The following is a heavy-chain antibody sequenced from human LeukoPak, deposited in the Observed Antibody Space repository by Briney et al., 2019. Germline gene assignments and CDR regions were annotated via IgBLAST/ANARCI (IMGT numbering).Heavy chain of an antibody. V-gene: IGHV4-4*07. CDR3: ATKIRGRDKGGFFY. Sequence: SETLSLTCTVSGGSISSHYWTWIRQPAGKGLEWIGRIYTTGSTNYNPSLNSRVTMSVDMSKNQFSLKLSSVTAADTAVYYCATKIRGRDKGGFFYWGKEPVVTVS. CDR1: GGSISSHY. J-gene: IGHJ4*02. D-gene: IGHD2-15*01. CDR2: IYTTGST.